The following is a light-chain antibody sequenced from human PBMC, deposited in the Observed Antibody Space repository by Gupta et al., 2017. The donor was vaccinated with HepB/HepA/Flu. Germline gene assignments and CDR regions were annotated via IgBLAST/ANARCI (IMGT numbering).Light chain of an antibody. CDR3: QNYNSWPS. CDR2: GAS. Sequence: DIVMTQSPATLSVSPGERATLSCRASQRVGDNLAWYQQKPGQAPRLLIFGASTRATDITARFSGSGSGTEFTLTISSLQSEDFAVYYCQNYNSWPSFGQGTNLEIK. J-gene: IGKJ2*03. CDR1: QRVGDN. V-gene: IGKV3-15*01.